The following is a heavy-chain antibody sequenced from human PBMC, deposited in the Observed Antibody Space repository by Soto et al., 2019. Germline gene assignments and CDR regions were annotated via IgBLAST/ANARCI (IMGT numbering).Heavy chain of an antibody. CDR1: GFSLSNARMG. CDR3: ARILFRYSSGWVQRDYYYYGMDV. J-gene: IGHJ6*02. D-gene: IGHD6-19*01. CDR2: IFSNDEK. Sequence: QVTLKESGPVLVKPTETLTLTCTVSGFSLSNARMGVSWIRQPPGKALEWLAHIFSNDEKSYSTSLKSRLTISKDTSKSQVVLTMTNMDPVDTATYYCARILFRYSSGWVQRDYYYYGMDVWGQGTTVTVSS. V-gene: IGHV2-26*01.